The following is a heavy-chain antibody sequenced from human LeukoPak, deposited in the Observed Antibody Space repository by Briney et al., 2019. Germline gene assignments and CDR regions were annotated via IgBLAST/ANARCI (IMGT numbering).Heavy chain of an antibody. D-gene: IGHD4-23*01. CDR2: ISGSGGTT. Sequence: GGSLRLSCAASGFTFSSYAMSWVRQAPGKGLEWVSAISGSGGTTYYAASVKGRFTISRDNSKNTLYLQMNSLRPEDTAVYYCAPNSGPLDYWGQGTLVTVSS. J-gene: IGHJ4*02. CDR3: APNSGPLDY. CDR1: GFTFSSYA. V-gene: IGHV3-23*01.